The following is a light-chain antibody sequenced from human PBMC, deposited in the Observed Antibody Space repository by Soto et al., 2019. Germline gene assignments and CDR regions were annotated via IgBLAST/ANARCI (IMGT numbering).Light chain of an antibody. CDR1: NSNIGRYS. CDR3: AAWDDNLKGPL. V-gene: IGLV1-44*01. J-gene: IGLJ3*02. Sequence: QSALTQPPSLSGTPGQRVTISCSGSNSNIGRYSVNWYQHFPGTAPKILIYSDDERPSGVPDRFSGSKSGTSASLAISGLQSEDEAEYYCAAWDDNLKGPLFGGGPKLTVL. CDR2: SDD.